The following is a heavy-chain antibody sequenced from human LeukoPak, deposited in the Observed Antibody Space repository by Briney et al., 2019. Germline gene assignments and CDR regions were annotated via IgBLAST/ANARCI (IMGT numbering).Heavy chain of an antibody. V-gene: IGHV4-39*01. Sequence: PSETLSLTRTVSVGSISSSSYYWGWIRQPPGKGLEWIGSIYYSGSPYYSPSLKSRVTISVDTSKNQFSLKLSSVTAADTAVYYCARHPRMRDYDFWSGYYSYFDYWGQGTLVTVSS. J-gene: IGHJ4*02. CDR1: VGSISSSSYY. CDR3: ARHPRMRDYDFWSGYYSYFDY. CDR2: IYYSGSP. D-gene: IGHD3-3*01.